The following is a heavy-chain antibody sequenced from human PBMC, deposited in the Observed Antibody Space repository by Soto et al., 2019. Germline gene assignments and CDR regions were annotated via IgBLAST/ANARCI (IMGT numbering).Heavy chain of an antibody. Sequence: QVQLVQSGAEVKKPGTSVKVSCKTSGYTFTSCDVNWVRQAPGQGLEWMGWMNPNNGNTGYAPKFQGRVTMTGDNSMSTAYMELSSWRSEDTAVYYCARISGRPSNYYHLEVWGQGTSVTVSS. D-gene: IGHD3-3*02. J-gene: IGHJ6*02. V-gene: IGHV1-8*01. CDR1: GYTFTSCD. CDR2: MNPNNGNT. CDR3: ARISGRPSNYYHLEV.